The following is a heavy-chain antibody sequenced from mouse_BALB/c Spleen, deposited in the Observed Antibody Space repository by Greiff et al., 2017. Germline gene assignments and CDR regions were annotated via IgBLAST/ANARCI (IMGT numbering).Heavy chain of an antibody. Sequence: EVQLQQSGPELVKPGASVKISCKASGYTFTDYNMHWVKQSHGKSLEWIGYIYPYNGGTGYNQKFKSKATLTVDNSSSTAYMELRSLTSEDSAVYYCARKGSYYGNYWFAYWGQGTLVTVSA. J-gene: IGHJ3*01. D-gene: IGHD2-1*01. CDR1: GYTFTDYN. V-gene: IGHV1S29*02. CDR2: IYPYNGGT. CDR3: ARKGSYYGNYWFAY.